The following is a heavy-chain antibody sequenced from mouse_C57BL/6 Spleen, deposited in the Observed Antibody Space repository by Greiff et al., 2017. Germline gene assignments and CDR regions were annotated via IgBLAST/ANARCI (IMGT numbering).Heavy chain of an antibody. J-gene: IGHJ4*01. V-gene: IGHV1-22*01. CDR3: ARWVPYGSSYDYYAMDY. D-gene: IGHD1-1*01. Sequence: EVQLQQSGPELVKPGASVKMSCKASGYTFTDYNMHWVKQSHGKSLEWIGYINPNNGGTSYNQKFKGKATLTVNKSSSPAYMELRSLTSEDSAVYYCARWVPYGSSYDYYAMDYWGKGTSVTVSS. CDR2: INPNNGGT. CDR1: GYTFTDYN.